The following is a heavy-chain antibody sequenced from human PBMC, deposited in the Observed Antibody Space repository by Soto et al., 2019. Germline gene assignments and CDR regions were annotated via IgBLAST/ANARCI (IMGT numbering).Heavy chain of an antibody. CDR1: GFTFSSYA. Sequence: TGGSLRLSCAASGFTFSSYAMHWVRQAPGKGLEWVAVISYDGSNKYYADSVKGRFTISRDNSKNTLYLQMNSLRAEDTAVYYCARDLGFDILTGVDYWGQGTLVTVSS. J-gene: IGHJ4*02. V-gene: IGHV3-30-3*01. CDR2: ISYDGSNK. CDR3: ARDLGFDILTGVDY. D-gene: IGHD3-9*01.